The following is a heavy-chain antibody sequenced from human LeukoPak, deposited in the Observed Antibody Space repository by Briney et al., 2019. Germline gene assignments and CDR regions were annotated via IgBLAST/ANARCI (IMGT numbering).Heavy chain of an antibody. J-gene: IGHJ3*02. V-gene: IGHV1-18*01. D-gene: IGHD2-15*01. Sequence: EASVKVSCKASGYTFTSYGISWVRQAPGQGLEWMGWISAYNGNTNYAQKLQGRVTMTTDTSTSTAYMELRSLRSDDTAVYYCARGSQYCSGGSCYSNAFDIWGQGTMVTVSS. CDR3: ARGSQYCSGGSCYSNAFDI. CDR2: ISAYNGNT. CDR1: GYTFTSYG.